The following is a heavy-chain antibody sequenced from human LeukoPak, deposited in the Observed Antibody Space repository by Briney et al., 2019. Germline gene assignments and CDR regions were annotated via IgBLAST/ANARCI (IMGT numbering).Heavy chain of an antibody. J-gene: IGHJ5*02. CDR3: ARGHLITPGLDP. CDR2: ISSIGTTI. CDR1: GFTFSIYE. V-gene: IGHV3-48*03. Sequence: PGGSLRLSCAASGFTFSIYEMNWVRQAPGKGLEWVSYISSIGTTIYYADSVKGRFTISRDNSKNTLYLQMNSLRAEDTAVYYCARGHLITPGLDPWGHGTLVTVSS. D-gene: IGHD3-16*01.